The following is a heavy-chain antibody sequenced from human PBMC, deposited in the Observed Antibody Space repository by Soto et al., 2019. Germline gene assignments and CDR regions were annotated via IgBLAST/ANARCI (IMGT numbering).Heavy chain of an antibody. CDR2: INDSGNI. V-gene: IGHV4-34*01. CDR3: ARGLILWFGELSRRGGYYYYMDV. Sequence: PSETLSLTCAVYGGSFSGYQWTWIRQTPGKGLEWIGEINDSGNINYNPSLKSLVTILVDTAKKQISLKLSSVTAADTAVYYCARGLILWFGELSRRGGYYYYMDVWGKGTTVTVSS. D-gene: IGHD3-10*01. CDR1: GGSFSGYQ. J-gene: IGHJ6*03.